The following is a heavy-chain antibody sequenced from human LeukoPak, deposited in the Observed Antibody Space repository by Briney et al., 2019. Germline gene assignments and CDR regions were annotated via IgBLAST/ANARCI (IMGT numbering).Heavy chain of an antibody. D-gene: IGHD6-19*01. CDR1: GYTFTGYG. J-gene: IGHJ4*02. V-gene: IGHV1-18*01. CDR2: ISAYNGNT. CDR3: ARVGSIAVADQFDY. Sequence: ASVKVSCKASGYTFTGYGISWVRQAPGQGLEWMGWISAYNGNTNYAQKLQGRVTMTTDTSTSTAYMELRSLRSDDTAVYYCARVGSIAVADQFDYWGQGTLVTVSS.